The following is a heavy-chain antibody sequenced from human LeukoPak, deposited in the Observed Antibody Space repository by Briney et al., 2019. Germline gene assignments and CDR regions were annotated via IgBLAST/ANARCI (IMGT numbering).Heavy chain of an antibody. Sequence: GGSLRLSCVASGFTLRTYGMHCVRQAPGKGLDWVAGIQNDGSKKYYADSVKGRFTISREDSKNTLYLQMNSLRADDTALYYCARDLSYWGLDFDYWGQGTLVTVSS. D-gene: IGHD7-27*01. V-gene: IGHV3-33*01. CDR2: IQNDGSKK. J-gene: IGHJ4*02. CDR3: ARDLSYWGLDFDY. CDR1: GFTLRTYG.